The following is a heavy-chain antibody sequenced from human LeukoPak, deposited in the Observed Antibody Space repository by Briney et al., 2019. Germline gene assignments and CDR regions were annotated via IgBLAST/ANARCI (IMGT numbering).Heavy chain of an antibody. Sequence: SETLSLTCTVSGLSITSAGYSWGWIRQPAGKGLEWIGRIYSSGSTNSNPSLKSRVTISVDTSKNQFSLKLRSVTAADTAVYFCARGYCTTTSCSENRYYFDSWGQGALVTVSS. J-gene: IGHJ4*02. D-gene: IGHD2-2*01. V-gene: IGHV4-61*02. CDR1: GLSITSAGYS. CDR3: ARGYCTTTSCSENRYYFDS. CDR2: IYSSGST.